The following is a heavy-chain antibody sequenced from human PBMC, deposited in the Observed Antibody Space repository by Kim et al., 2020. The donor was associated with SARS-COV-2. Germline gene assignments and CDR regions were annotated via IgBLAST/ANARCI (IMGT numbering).Heavy chain of an antibody. CDR2: ISPNLGIA. J-gene: IGHJ4*02. D-gene: IGHD3-10*01. V-gene: IGHV1-69*04. Sequence: ASVKVSCKTSGNTFRTYTINWVRQAPGQGLQWLGRISPNLGIADYTQKLQGRVIFTADKSTDTVYMELSSLRSDDTAMYYCARDPGSPNWAPPDFWGPGTQITVSA. CDR3: ARDPGSPNWAPPDF. CDR1: GNTFRTYT.